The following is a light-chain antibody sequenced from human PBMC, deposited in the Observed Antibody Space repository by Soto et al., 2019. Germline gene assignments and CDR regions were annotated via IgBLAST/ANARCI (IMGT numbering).Light chain of an antibody. Sequence: EIVMTQSPATLSVSPGERATLSCRDSQSLSSNLAWYQQKPGQAPRLLIYGASTRATGIPARFSGSGSGTEFTLTISTLQSEDFAVYYCPQYNNWPRTFGQGTKVEI. J-gene: IGKJ1*01. V-gene: IGKV3-15*01. CDR3: PQYNNWPRT. CDR2: GAS. CDR1: QSLSSN.